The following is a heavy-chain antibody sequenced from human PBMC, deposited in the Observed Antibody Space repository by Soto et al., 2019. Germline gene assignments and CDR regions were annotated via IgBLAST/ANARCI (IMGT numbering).Heavy chain of an antibody. CDR2: IYSGHTT. J-gene: IGHJ4*02. CDR3: VRGPSDHKLRLVEWPYGDY. CDR1: GVIVISNK. Sequence: GRALRRSCVASGVIVISNKISWVRQAPGKGLEWVSVIYSGHTTYYADSVEGRFTISRYDSKNTLYLQMNSLRVEDTAVYYCVRGPSDHKLRLVEWPYGDYWGPGALVTVSS. D-gene: IGHD3-3*01. V-gene: IGHV3-53*01.